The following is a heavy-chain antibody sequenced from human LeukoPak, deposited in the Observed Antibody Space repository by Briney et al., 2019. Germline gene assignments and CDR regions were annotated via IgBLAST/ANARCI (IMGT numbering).Heavy chain of an antibody. V-gene: IGHV3-48*04. D-gene: IGHD4-23*01. Sequence: GGSLRLSCAASGFTFSSSAMNWVRQAPGKGLEWVSYISSGTSTIYYADSVKGRFTISRDNAKNSLYLQTNSLRAEDTAVYYCARDVTYYGGDWFDPWGQGTLVTVSS. J-gene: IGHJ5*02. CDR1: GFTFSSSA. CDR3: ARDVTYYGGDWFDP. CDR2: ISSGTSTI.